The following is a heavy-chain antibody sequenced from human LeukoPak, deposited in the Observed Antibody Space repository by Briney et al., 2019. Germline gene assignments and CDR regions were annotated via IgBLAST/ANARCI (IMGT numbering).Heavy chain of an antibody. J-gene: IGHJ5*02. D-gene: IGHD1-1*01. Sequence: GGSLRLSCAAPGLSFSSNWMGWVRQAPGKGLEWVARIKRDGSQKYYLDSVKGRFTISRDNAKNSLYLQMNSLRVEDTAVYYCARLGLEVGGPNWFDPWGQGTLVTVSS. CDR2: IKRDGSQK. CDR3: ARLGLEVGGPNWFDP. V-gene: IGHV3-7*01. CDR1: GLSFSSNW.